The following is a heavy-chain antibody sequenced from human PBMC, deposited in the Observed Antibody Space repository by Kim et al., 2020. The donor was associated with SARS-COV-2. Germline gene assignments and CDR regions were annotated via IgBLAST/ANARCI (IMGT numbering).Heavy chain of an antibody. V-gene: IGHV3-73*01. D-gene: IGHD6-13*01. CDR2: IRRKANNYAT. CDR1: GFIFSDSA. CDR3: TRQIWSGSWYADWFDP. J-gene: IGHJ5*02. Sequence: GGSLRLSCAASGFIFSDSAMYWVRQASGKGLEWVGRIRRKANNYATTYAASVKGRFTISRDDSKNTAYLQMNSLKTEDTAVYYCTRQIWSGSWYADWFDPWGQGTLVTVSS.